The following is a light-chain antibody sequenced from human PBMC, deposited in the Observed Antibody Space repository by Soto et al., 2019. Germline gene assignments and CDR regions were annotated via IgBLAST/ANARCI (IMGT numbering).Light chain of an antibody. CDR3: QQRRNWLFT. CDR2: DAS. CDR1: QSVRSY. J-gene: IGKJ3*01. V-gene: IGKV3-11*01. Sequence: EIVLTQSPATLSLSPGERATLSCRASQSVRSYLAWYQQKPGQAPRLLIYDASNRATGIPARFSGSGSGTDFTLPIRSQEPEDFAVYYCQQRRNWLFTFGPGTKVDIK.